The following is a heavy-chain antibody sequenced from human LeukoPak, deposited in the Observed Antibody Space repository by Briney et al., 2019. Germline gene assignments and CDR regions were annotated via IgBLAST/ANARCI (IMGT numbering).Heavy chain of an antibody. CDR1: GYNFTTYW. CDR3: ASPVSAYGDYLDY. CDR2: IDHSGAYT. J-gene: IGHJ4*02. Sequence: GESLKTSSKGSGYNFTTYWIIWVRQMPGKGLEWVGRIDHSGAYTNYGPSLQGHVSISADKSISTAYLQWSSLQASDTAVYYCASPVSAYGDYLDYWGQGTLVTVSS. D-gene: IGHD4-17*01. V-gene: IGHV5-10-1*01.